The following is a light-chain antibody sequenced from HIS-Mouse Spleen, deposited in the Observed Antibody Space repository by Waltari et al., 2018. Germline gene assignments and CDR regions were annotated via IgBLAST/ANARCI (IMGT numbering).Light chain of an antibody. J-gene: IGLJ2*01. Sequence: QSALTQPASVSGSPGQSITISCTGTSSAVGGYNHVSWYQHHPGKAPKLTIYDVSNRPSGVSNRFSGSKSGNTASLTISGLQAEDEADYYCSSYTSSSIIFGGGTKLTVL. V-gene: IGLV2-14*03. CDR3: SSYTSSSII. CDR1: SSAVGGYNH. CDR2: DVS.